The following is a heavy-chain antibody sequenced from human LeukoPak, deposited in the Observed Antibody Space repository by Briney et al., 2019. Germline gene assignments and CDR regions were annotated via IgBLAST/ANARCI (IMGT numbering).Heavy chain of an antibody. D-gene: IGHD3-10*01. CDR2: ISWNSGSI. CDR1: GFTFDDYA. J-gene: IGHJ4*02. Sequence: PGGSLRLSCAASGFTFDDYAMHWVRHAPGKGLEWVSGISWNSGSIGYADSVKGRFTISRDNAKNSLYLQMNSLRAENTALYYCAKDMGPDTEGSVYWGQGTLVTVSS. CDR3: AKDMGPDTEGSVY. V-gene: IGHV3-9*01.